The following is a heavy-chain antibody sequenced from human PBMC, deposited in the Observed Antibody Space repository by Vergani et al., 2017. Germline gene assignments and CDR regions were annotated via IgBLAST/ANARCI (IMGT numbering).Heavy chain of an antibody. D-gene: IGHD2-8*01. CDR3: AREWGYCTNGVCHRNFDY. CDR2: INTNTGNP. Sequence: QVQLVQSGSELKKPGASVKVSCKASGYTFSRYTMNWVRQAPGQGLEWMGWINTNTGNPAYAQGFTGRIVFSLDTSVSTAYLQISSLKAEDTAVYYCAREWGYCTNGVCHRNFDYWGQGALVTVSS. CDR1: GYTFSRYT. V-gene: IGHV7-4-1*02. J-gene: IGHJ4*02.